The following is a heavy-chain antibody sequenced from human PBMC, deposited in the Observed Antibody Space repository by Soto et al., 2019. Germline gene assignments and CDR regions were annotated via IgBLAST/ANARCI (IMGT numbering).Heavy chain of an antibody. CDR2: IIPILGIA. CDR1: GGTFSSYT. V-gene: IGHV1-69*02. CDR3: ARHLYMAAADY. J-gene: IGHJ4*02. D-gene: IGHD2-2*02. Sequence: QVQLVQSGAEVKKPGSSVKVSCKASGGTFSSYTISWVRQAPGQGLEWMGRIIPILGIANYAQKFQGRVTITVDKSTSTAYMGLSSLRSEDTAVYYCARHLYMAAADYWGQGTLVTVSS.